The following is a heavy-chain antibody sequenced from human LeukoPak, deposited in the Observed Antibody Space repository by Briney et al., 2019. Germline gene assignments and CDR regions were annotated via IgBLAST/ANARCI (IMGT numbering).Heavy chain of an antibody. CDR2: ISGSGRST. CDR3: ARAYSGSYTLNWFDP. Sequence: GGSLRLSCAVSGLTFSNFKMNWVRQAPGKGLEWVSYISGSGRSTFYADSVKGRFTISRDNAKNLLYLQMSSLRVEDTAVYYCARAYSGSYTLNWFDPWGQGTLVTVSS. D-gene: IGHD3-10*01. CDR1: GLTFSNFK. J-gene: IGHJ5*02. V-gene: IGHV3-48*03.